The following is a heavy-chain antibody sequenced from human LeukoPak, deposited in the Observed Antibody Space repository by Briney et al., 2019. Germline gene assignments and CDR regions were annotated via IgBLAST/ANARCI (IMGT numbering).Heavy chain of an antibody. D-gene: IGHD3-9*01. J-gene: IGHJ6*03. CDR3: ARLGNYDILTGYYIREDYYHYMDV. V-gene: IGHV4-34*01. CDR1: GGSFSGYY. Sequence: SETLSLTCAVYGGSFSGYYWSWIRQPPGKGLEWIGEINHSGSTNYNPSLKSRVTISVDTSKNQFSLKLSSVTAADTAVYYCARLGNYDILTGYYIREDYYHYMDVWGKGTTVTISS. CDR2: INHSGST.